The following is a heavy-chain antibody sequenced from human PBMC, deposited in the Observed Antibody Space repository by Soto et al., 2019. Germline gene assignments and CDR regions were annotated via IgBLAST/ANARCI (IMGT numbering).Heavy chain of an antibody. J-gene: IGHJ4*02. D-gene: IGHD3-16*01. V-gene: IGHV3-7*05. Sequence: PGGSLRLSFAASGFAFSDYSMSWVRQAPGQGLEWVASIKEAGNVKYYVDSVKGRFTISRDDAKNSLYLQMNSLRAEDTAVYYCATHGGWRFGYGSQGALVTVSS. CDR3: ATHGGWRFGY. CDR1: GFAFSDYS. CDR2: IKEAGNVK.